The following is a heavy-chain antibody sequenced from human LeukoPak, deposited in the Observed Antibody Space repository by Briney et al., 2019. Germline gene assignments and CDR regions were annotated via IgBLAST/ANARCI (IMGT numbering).Heavy chain of an antibody. CDR1: GFTFSNYW. J-gene: IGHJ4*02. CDR2: IDRDGDEK. CDR3: ARDVNGGYFDY. D-gene: IGHD4-23*01. V-gene: IGHV3-7*01. Sequence: GGSLRLFGEASGFTFSNYWMSWVRRAQGKGPQWVANIDRDGDEKNYVDSVKGRFTISRDNAKNSLYLQINSLRADDMAVYFCARDVNGGYFDYWGQGILVTVSS.